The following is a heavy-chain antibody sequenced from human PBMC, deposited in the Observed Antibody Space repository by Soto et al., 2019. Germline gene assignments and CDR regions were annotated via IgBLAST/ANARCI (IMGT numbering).Heavy chain of an antibody. V-gene: IGHV1-69*01. J-gene: IGHJ6*02. CDR1: GGTFSSYA. CDR2: IIPIFGTA. Sequence: QVQLVQSGAEVKKPGSSVKVSCKASGGTFSSYAISWVRQAPGQGLEWMGGIIPIFGTANYAQKFQGRVTITADESTSTAYMELSSLRSEDTAVYYCARDRITMVRGVLRADGRYYYGMDVWGQGTTVTVSS. D-gene: IGHD3-10*01. CDR3: ARDRITMVRGVLRADGRYYYGMDV.